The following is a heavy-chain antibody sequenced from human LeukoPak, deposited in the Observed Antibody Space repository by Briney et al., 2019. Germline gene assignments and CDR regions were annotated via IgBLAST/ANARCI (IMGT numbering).Heavy chain of an antibody. V-gene: IGHV1-2*02. D-gene: IGHD2-2*01. CDR3: ARVWVGYCSSTSCYALDY. CDR2: INPNSGGT. J-gene: IGHJ4*02. Sequence: ASVKVSCKASGYTFTDFYIHWVRQAPGQGLEWMGWINPNSGGTKYAQKFQGRVTMTRDTSISTAYMELSRLRSDDTAVYYCARVWVGYCSSTSCYALDYWGQGTLVTVSS. CDR1: GYTFTDFY.